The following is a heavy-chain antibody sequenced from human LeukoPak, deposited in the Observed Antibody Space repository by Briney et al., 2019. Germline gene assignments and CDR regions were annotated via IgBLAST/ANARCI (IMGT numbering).Heavy chain of an antibody. D-gene: IGHD2-15*01. Sequence: GGSLRLSCAASGFTFSSYWMHWVRQAPGKGPVWVSRINGDGSGPIYADSVKGRFTISRDNAKSTLYLQMNSLRAEDTAVYYCARDGSLPDYWGQGTLVTVSS. CDR3: ARDGSLPDY. CDR1: GFTFSSYW. CDR2: INGDGSGP. J-gene: IGHJ4*02. V-gene: IGHV3-74*01.